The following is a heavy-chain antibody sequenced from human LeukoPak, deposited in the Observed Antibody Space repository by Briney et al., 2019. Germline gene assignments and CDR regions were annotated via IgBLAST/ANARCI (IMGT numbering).Heavy chain of an antibody. J-gene: IGHJ3*02. CDR2: IYTSGST. D-gene: IGHD3-3*01. CDR1: GGSISSGSYY. V-gene: IGHV4-61*02. CDR3: ARGFVLGRTIFGVVAWDAFDI. Sequence: PSETLSLTCTVSGGSISSGSYYWSWIRQPAGKGLEWIGRIYTSGSTNYNPSLKSRVTISVDTSKNQFSLKLSSVTAADTAVYYCARGFVLGRTIFGVVAWDAFDIWGQGTMVTVSS.